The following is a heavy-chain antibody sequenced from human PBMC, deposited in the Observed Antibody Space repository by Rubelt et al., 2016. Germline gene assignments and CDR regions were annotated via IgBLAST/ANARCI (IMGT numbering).Heavy chain of an antibody. V-gene: IGHV4-34*01. CDR1: GGSFSGYY. D-gene: IGHD4-17*01. J-gene: IGHJ4*02. CDR2: INHSGST. CDR3: ARGIDGDQIDY. Sequence: QVQLQQWGAGLLKPSETLSLTCAVYGGSFSGYYWSWIRQPPGKGLEWIGEINHSGSTNYNPSLKSRVTISVDTSKNQFSLKLSSVTAADTAVYYCARGIDGDQIDYWGQGTLVTVSS.